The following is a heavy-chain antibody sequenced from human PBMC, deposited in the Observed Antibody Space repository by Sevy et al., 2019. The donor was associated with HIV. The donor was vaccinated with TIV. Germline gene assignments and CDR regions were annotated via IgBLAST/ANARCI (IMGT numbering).Heavy chain of an antibody. V-gene: IGHV3-48*02. D-gene: IGHD2-15*01. CDR2: ISSSSSTI. Sequence: GGSLRLSCAASGFTFSSYSMNWVRQAPGKGLEWVSYISSSSSTIYYADSVKGRFTISRDNAKNSLYLQMNSLRDEDTAVYYCARVLGGVVVAGTPSGFNAFDIWGQGTMVTVSS. CDR3: ARVLGGVVVAGTPSGFNAFDI. CDR1: GFTFSSYS. J-gene: IGHJ3*02.